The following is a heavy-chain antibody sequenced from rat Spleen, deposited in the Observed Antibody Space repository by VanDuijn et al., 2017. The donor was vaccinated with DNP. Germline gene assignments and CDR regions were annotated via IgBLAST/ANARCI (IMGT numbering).Heavy chain of an antibody. Sequence: EVQLVESGGDLVQPGRCLKLSCITSGFTFNYFWMAWVRQVPGKGLEWVASITNTDRTEYVDSVKGRFAISRENAKDTLYLRMNSLRSEDTATYYCAVIAAISTSRGNWFGNWGQGTLVTVSS. V-gene: IGHV5-31*01. CDR1: GFTFNYFW. CDR2: ITNTDRT. CDR3: AVIAAISTSRGNWFGN. J-gene: IGHJ3*01. D-gene: IGHD1-2*01.